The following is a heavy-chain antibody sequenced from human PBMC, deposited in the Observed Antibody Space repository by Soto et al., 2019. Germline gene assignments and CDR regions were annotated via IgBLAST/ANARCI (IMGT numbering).Heavy chain of an antibody. J-gene: IGHJ4*02. Sequence: GSLRLSCAASGFIFSDHYMDWVRQAPGKGLEWVGRSRQKTNSYTTEYAASVEGRFIVSRDDSKNSLYLQMNSLRTDDTAVYYCAKLSSDANARDYWGQGTLVTVSS. CDR1: GFIFSDHY. CDR3: AKLSSDANARDY. CDR2: SRQKTNSYTT. D-gene: IGHD3-22*01. V-gene: IGHV3-72*01.